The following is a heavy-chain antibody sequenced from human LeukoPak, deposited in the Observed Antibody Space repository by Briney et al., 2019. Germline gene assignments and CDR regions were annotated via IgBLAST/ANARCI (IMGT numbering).Heavy chain of an antibody. CDR3: ARDQDWIAARGYMDV. D-gene: IGHD6-6*01. Sequence: GGSLRLSCAVSGFTFSSYSMSWVRQAPGKGLEWVANMKEDGSEIFYVDSVKGRFTISRDNAKNSLYLQMNSLRAEDTAVYYCARDQDWIAARGYMDVWGKGTTVTVSS. CDR1: GFTFSSYS. CDR2: MKEDGSEI. J-gene: IGHJ6*03. V-gene: IGHV3-7*01.